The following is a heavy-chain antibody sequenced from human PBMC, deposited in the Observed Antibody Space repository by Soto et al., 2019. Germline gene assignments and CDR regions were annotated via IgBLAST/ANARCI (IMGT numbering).Heavy chain of an antibody. J-gene: IGHJ5*02. Sequence: SETLSLTCTVSGGSIISGGYYWSWIRQHPGKGLEWIGYIYYSGSTYYNPSLKSRVTISVDTSKNQFSLKLSSVTAADTAVYYCARGGEGFGELLSGDWFDPWGQGTLVTVSS. V-gene: IGHV4-31*03. D-gene: IGHD3-10*01. CDR2: IYYSGST. CDR3: ARGGEGFGELLSGDWFDP. CDR1: GGSIISGGYY.